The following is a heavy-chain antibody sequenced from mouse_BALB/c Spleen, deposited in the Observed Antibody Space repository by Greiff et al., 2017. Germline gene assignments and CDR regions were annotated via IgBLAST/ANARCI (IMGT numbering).Heavy chain of an antibody. J-gene: IGHJ4*01. CDR1: GFTFSSYA. CDR3: ARHTTATMDY. D-gene: IGHD1-2*01. CDR2: ISSGGSYT. V-gene: IGHV5-9-3*01. Sequence: EVNLVESGGGLVKPGGSLKLSCAASGFTFSSYAMSWVRQTPEKRLEWVATISSGGSYTYYPDSVKGRFTISRDNAKNTLYLQMSSLRSEDTAMYYCARHTTATMDYWGQGTSVTVSS.